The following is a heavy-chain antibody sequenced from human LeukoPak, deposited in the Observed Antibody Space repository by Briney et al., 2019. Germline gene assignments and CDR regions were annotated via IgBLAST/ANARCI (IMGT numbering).Heavy chain of an antibody. Sequence: GGSLRLSCAASGFTFSSYGMHWVRQAPGKGLEWVAFIRYDGSNKYYADSVKGRFTISRDNSKNTLYLQMNSLRAEDTAVYHCARQETSSYNGAFDIWGQGTMVTVSS. CDR3: ARQETSSYNGAFDI. V-gene: IGHV3-30*02. D-gene: IGHD1-26*01. CDR2: IRYDGSNK. J-gene: IGHJ3*02. CDR1: GFTFSSYG.